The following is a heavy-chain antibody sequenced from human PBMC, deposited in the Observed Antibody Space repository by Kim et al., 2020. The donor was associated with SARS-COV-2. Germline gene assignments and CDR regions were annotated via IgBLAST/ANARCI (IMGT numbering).Heavy chain of an antibody. Sequence: DSVKGRFTISRENAKNSLYLQMNSLRAEDTAVYYCARDQVEMATIDAFDIWGQGTMVTVSS. V-gene: IGHV3-48*03. CDR3: ARDQVEMATIDAFDI. D-gene: IGHD5-12*01. J-gene: IGHJ3*02.